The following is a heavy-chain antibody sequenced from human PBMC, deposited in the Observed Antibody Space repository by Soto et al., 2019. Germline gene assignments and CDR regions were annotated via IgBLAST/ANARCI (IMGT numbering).Heavy chain of an antibody. Sequence: LRLSCAASGFTFSSYTMNWVRQAPGKGLEWVSYISGSSSTIYYADSVKGRFSISRDNAKNSLYLQMNSLRAEDTAVYYCARDGDTLGWYDYWGQGTLVTVSS. CDR2: ISGSSSTI. D-gene: IGHD6-19*01. CDR3: ARDGDTLGWYDY. V-gene: IGHV3-48*01. CDR1: GFTFSSYT. J-gene: IGHJ4*02.